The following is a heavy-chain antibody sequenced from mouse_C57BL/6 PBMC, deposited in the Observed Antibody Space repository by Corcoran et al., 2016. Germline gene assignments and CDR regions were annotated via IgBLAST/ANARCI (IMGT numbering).Heavy chain of an antibody. D-gene: IGHD2-3*01. CDR1: GYSFTSYY. CDR2: IYPGSGNT. Sequence: QVQLQQSGPELVKPGASVKISCKASGYSFTSYYIHWVKQRPGQGLEWIGWIYPGSGNTKYNETFKGKATLTADTSSSTAYMQLSRLTSEDSAVDYRARDGDGYLWFAYWGQGTLVTVSA. V-gene: IGHV1-66*01. J-gene: IGHJ3*01. CDR3: ARDGDGYLWFAY.